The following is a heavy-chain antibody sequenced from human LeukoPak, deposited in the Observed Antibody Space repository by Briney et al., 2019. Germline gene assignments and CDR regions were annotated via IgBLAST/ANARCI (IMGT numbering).Heavy chain of an antibody. V-gene: IGHV3-33*01. Sequence: RGSLRLSCAASGFTFSSYGMHWVRQAPGKGLEWVAVIWYDGSNKYYADSVKGRFTISRDNSKNTLYLQMNSLRAEDTAVYYCAREKIAARKSYYYYGMDVWGQGTTVTVSS. CDR3: AREKIAARKSYYYYGMDV. CDR1: GFTFSSYG. CDR2: IWYDGSNK. D-gene: IGHD6-6*01. J-gene: IGHJ6*02.